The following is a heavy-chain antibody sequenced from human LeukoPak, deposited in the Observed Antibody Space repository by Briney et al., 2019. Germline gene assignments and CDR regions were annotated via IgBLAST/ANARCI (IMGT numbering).Heavy chain of an antibody. CDR1: GFTFSSYW. Sequence: GGSLRLSCAASGFTFSSYWMHWVRQAPGKGLVWVSRINSDGSSTSYADSVKGRFTISRDNAKNTLYLQMNSLRAEDTAVYYCARDPPSSGWYRSGGYYFDYWGRGTLVTVSS. V-gene: IGHV3-74*01. J-gene: IGHJ4*02. D-gene: IGHD6-19*01. CDR2: INSDGSST. CDR3: ARDPPSSGWYRSGGYYFDY.